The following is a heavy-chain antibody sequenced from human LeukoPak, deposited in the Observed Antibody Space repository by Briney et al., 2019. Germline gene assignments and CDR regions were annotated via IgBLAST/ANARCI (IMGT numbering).Heavy chain of an antibody. D-gene: IGHD6-6*01. CDR3: ARSKYSSDVFDI. CDR1: GFTFSSYW. V-gene: IGHV3-74*01. CDR2: INSDGSST. Sequence: GGSLRLSCAASGFTFSSYWMHWVRQAPGKGLVWVSRINSDGSSTSYADSVKGRFTISRDNAKNTLYLQMNSLRAEDTAVYYCARSKYSSDVFDIWGKGTRVTVSS. J-gene: IGHJ3*02.